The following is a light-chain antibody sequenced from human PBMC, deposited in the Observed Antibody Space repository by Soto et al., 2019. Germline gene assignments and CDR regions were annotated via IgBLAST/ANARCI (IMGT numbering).Light chain of an antibody. CDR3: QFFGSSRYT. CDR1: QSISSSY. Sequence: EIVLTQSPGTLSLSPGERATLACRVSQSISSSYLAWYQQKPGQAPRLLIYGASSRATGIPDRFSGSGSGTDFTLTISRLEPEDFAVYYCQFFGSSRYTFGQGTKLEIK. J-gene: IGKJ2*01. CDR2: GAS. V-gene: IGKV3-20*01.